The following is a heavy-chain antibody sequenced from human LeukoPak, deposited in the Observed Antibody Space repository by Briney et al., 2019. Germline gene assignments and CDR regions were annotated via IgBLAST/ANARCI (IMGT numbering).Heavy chain of an antibody. CDR1: GGAIRSITYY. CDR3: ARQRHYGSASYPDY. D-gene: IGHD3-10*01. V-gene: IGHV4-39*01. Sequence: QLQLQESGPGLVKPSETLSLTCTVSGGAIRSITYYWGWIRQPPGNGLEWIGSIYYSGSTYYNPSLKSRVTISVDTSKNQFSLKLSSVTAADTAVYYCARQRHYGSASYPDYWGQGTLVTVSS. CDR2: IYYSGST. J-gene: IGHJ4*02.